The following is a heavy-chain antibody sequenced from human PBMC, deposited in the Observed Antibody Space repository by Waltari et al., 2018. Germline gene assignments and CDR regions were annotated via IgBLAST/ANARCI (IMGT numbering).Heavy chain of an antibody. V-gene: IGHV4-34*01. CDR2: INHSGST. Sequence: QVQLQQWGAGLLQPSETLSLTCAVYGGSFSGYYWSWIRQPPGKGLEWIGEINHSGSTNYNPSLKSRVTISVDTSKNQFSLKLSSVTAADTAVYYCATGYGSGSQSGYFDYWGQGTLVTVSS. CDR3: ATGYGSGSQSGYFDY. D-gene: IGHD3-10*01. J-gene: IGHJ4*02. CDR1: GGSFSGYY.